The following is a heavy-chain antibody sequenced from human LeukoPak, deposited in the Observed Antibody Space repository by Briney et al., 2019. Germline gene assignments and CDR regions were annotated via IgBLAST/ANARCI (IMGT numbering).Heavy chain of an antibody. Sequence: SETLSLTCTVSGGSISSSSYYWGWIRQPPGKGLEWIGSSYYSGSTYYNPSLKSRVTISVDTSKNQFSLKLSSVTAADTAVYYCERHDIELTGTTLLGYFDYWGQGTLVTVSS. CDR3: ERHDIELTGTTLLGYFDY. J-gene: IGHJ4*02. CDR1: GGSISSSSYY. D-gene: IGHD1-20*01. V-gene: IGHV4-39*01. CDR2: SYYSGST.